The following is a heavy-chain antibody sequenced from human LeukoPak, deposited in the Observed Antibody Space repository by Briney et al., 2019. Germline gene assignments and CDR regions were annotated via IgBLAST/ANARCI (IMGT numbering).Heavy chain of an antibody. Sequence: ASVKVSCKASGYTFPSYGISGVRQAPGQGLEWMGWISVYNGNTNYAQKLQGRVTMTTDTSTSTAYMELRSLRFDDTAVYYCARDYYDGSGPLDYWGQGTLVTVSS. CDR3: ARDYYDGSGPLDY. CDR2: ISVYNGNT. CDR1: GYTFPSYG. J-gene: IGHJ4*02. V-gene: IGHV1-18*01. D-gene: IGHD3-22*01.